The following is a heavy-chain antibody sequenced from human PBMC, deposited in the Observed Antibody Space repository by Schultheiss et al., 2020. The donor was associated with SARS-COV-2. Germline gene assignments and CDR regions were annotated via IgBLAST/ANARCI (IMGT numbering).Heavy chain of an antibody. CDR2: IYYSGST. CDR1: GGSISSGGYY. J-gene: IGHJ6*02. V-gene: IGHV4-31*03. CDR3: ARDKVLRYFDPPERGYYYYGMDV. D-gene: IGHD3-9*01. Sequence: SETLSLTCTVSGGSISSGGYYWSWIRQHPGKGLEWIGYIYYSGSTYYNPSLKSRVTISVDTSKNQFSLKLSSVTAADTAVYYCARDKVLRYFDPPERGYYYYGMDVWGQGTTVTVSS.